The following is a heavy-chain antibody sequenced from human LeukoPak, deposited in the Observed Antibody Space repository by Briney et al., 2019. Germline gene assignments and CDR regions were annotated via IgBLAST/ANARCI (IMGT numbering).Heavy chain of an antibody. J-gene: IGHJ4*02. D-gene: IGHD2-2*01. CDR3: AKRGSCTSTSCLSTAFDY. Sequence: GGSLRLSCAASGFTFSSYGMHWVRQAPGKGLEWVAVIWYDGSNKYYADSVKGRFTISRDNSKNTLSLQMNSLRAEDTAVYYCAKRGSCTSTSCLSTAFDYWGQGTLVTVSS. CDR2: IWYDGSNK. CDR1: GFTFSSYG. V-gene: IGHV3-30*02.